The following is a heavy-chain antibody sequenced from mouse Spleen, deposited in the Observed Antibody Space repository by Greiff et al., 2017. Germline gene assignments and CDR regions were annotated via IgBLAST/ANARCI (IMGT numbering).Heavy chain of an antibody. Sequence: EVKLQQSGPVLVKPGASVKMSCKASGYTFTDYYMNWVKQSHGKSLEWIGVINPYNGGTSYNQKFKGKATLTVDKSSSTAYMELNSLTSEDSAVYYCARGPRYFDYWGQGTPLTVSS. CDR3: ARGPRYFDY. CDR1: GYTFTDYY. V-gene: IGHV1-19*01. J-gene: IGHJ2*01. CDR2: INPYNGGT.